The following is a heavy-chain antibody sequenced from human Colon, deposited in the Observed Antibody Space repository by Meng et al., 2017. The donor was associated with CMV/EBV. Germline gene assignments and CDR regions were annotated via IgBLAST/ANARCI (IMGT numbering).Heavy chain of an antibody. J-gene: IGHJ6*02. Sequence: GGSLRLSCAASGFTFSSYGMHWVRQAPGKRLEWVAVIWYDASNAYYSDSVKGRFSISRDNSKNSLYLQMNSLRAEDTAVYYCAKDQHGIDYYYSYGMDVWGQGTTVTVSS. V-gene: IGHV3-33*06. D-gene: IGHD1-14*01. CDR1: GFTFSSYG. CDR2: IWYDASNA. CDR3: AKDQHGIDYYYSYGMDV.